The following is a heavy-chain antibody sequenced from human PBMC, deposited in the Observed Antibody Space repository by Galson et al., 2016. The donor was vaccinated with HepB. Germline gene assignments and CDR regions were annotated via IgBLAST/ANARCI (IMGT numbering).Heavy chain of an antibody. Sequence: SLRLSCAASGFTFSSYAMSWVRQAPGKGLEWVSTISGSGGSTHYADSVAGRFTISRDNAKNTLYLQMNSLRAEDTAVYYCARGDYGAYSPFGMDVWGQGTTVTVSS. CDR3: ARGDYGAYSPFGMDV. D-gene: IGHD4-17*01. J-gene: IGHJ6*02. CDR2: ISGSGGST. V-gene: IGHV3-23*01. CDR1: GFTFSSYA.